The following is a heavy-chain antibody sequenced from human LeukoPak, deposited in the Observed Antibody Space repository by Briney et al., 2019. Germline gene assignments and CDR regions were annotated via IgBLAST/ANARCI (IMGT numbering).Heavy chain of an antibody. J-gene: IGHJ4*02. V-gene: IGHV3-23*01. D-gene: IGHD4-17*01. CDR2: ISGSGGST. Sequence: GGSLRLSCAASGFTFSSYAMSWVRQAPGKGLEWVSAISGSGGSTYYADSVKGRFTISRDNSKHTLYLQMYSLRAEDTAVYYCAKDLSYGLDYWGQGTLVTVSS. CDR3: AKDLSYGLDY. CDR1: GFTFSSYA.